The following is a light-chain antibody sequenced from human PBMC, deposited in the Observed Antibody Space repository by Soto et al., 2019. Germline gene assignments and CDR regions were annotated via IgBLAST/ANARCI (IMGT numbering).Light chain of an antibody. CDR2: DVS. CDR3: SSYTTNNTPVV. CDR1: SSDTGSYNY. Sequence: QSALTQPASVSGSPGQSITISCTGSSSDTGSYNYVSWYQQHPGKAPKLIIYDVSNRPSGLSNRFSASKSGNTASLTISGLQAEDEADYYCSSYTTNNTPVVFGGGTKLTVL. J-gene: IGLJ2*01. V-gene: IGLV2-14*01.